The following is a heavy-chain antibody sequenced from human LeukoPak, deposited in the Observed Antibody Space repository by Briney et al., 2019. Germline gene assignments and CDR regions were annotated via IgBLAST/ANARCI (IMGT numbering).Heavy chain of an antibody. CDR2: INPSGGST. CDR1: GYTFISYY. V-gene: IGHV1-46*01. D-gene: IGHD6-19*01. CDR3: ARVNGDSGSYFDY. Sequence: ASVKVSCKASGYTFISYYMHWVRQAPGQGLEWMGIINPSGGSTKYAQKFQGRVTLTRDTSTSTLYMELSSLRSEDTAVYYCARVNGDSGSYFDYWGQGTLVTVSS. J-gene: IGHJ4*02.